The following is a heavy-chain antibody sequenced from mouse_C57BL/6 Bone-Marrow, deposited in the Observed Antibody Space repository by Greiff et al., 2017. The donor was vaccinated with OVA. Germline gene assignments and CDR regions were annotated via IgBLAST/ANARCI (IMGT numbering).Heavy chain of an antibody. Sequence: VQLQQPGAELVMPGASVKLSCKASGYTFTSYWMHWVKQRPGQGLEWIGEIDPSASYTNYNQKFKGKSTLTVDKSSSTAYMQLSSLTSEDSAVYYCAREEYGKDAMDYWGQGTSVTVSS. V-gene: IGHV1-69*01. J-gene: IGHJ4*01. CDR1: GYTFTSYW. CDR3: AREEYGKDAMDY. D-gene: IGHD2-10*02. CDR2: IDPSASYT.